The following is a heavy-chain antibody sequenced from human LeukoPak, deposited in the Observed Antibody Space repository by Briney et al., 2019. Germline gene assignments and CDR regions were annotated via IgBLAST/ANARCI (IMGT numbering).Heavy chain of an antibody. CDR2: IFNGGST. Sequence: GGSLRLSCAASGFAVSSNHMNWVRQAPGKGLEWVSVIFNGGSTYYADSVKGRFTISRDNSKNTLYLQMNSLRAEDTAVYYCAKLTLGYCTNGVCFTTYYFDYWGQGTLVTVSS. CDR1: GFAVSSNH. V-gene: IGHV3-53*01. D-gene: IGHD2-8*01. CDR3: AKLTLGYCTNGVCFTTYYFDY. J-gene: IGHJ4*02.